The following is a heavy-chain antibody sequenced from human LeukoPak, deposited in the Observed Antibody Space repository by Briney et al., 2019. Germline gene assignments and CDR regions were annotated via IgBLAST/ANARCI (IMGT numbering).Heavy chain of an antibody. CDR2: ISGRSSHV. CDR3: GRAFPPLRTSSAGDL. CDR1: GFSFSYYD. J-gene: IGHJ1*01. D-gene: IGHD3-16*01. Sequence: PGGSLRLSCSASGFSFSYYDMNWVRQAPGKGLEWVSAISGRSSHVYYGESVKGRFTISRDNAKNSLYLQLDSLGVEDTAVYYCGRAFPPLRTSSAGDLWGQGTLVTVSS. V-gene: IGHV3-21*01.